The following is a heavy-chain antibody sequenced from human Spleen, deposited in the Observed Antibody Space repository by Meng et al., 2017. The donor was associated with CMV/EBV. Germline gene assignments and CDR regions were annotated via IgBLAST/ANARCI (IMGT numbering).Heavy chain of an antibody. CDR3: AKDRFSTPHSTSAFDY. CDR1: GFTFSIYS. J-gene: IGHJ4*02. D-gene: IGHD2-2*01. CDR2: ISWDGGRT. Sequence: GESLKISCAASGFTFSIYSVNWVRQGPGKGLEWVSLISWDGGRTYFADSVKGRFTISRDNSKNSLYLQMNSLRTEDSALYYCAKDRFSTPHSTSAFDYWGQGTLVTVSS. V-gene: IGHV3-43*01.